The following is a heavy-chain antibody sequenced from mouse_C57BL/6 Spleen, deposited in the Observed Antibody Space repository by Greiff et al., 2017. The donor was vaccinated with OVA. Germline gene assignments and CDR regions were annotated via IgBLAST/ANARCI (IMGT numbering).Heavy chain of an antibody. D-gene: IGHD4-1*02. CDR2: INPGSGGT. CDR3: ARSGATGYYFDY. J-gene: IGHJ2*01. V-gene: IGHV1-54*01. CDR1: GYAFTNYL. Sequence: QVQLQQSGAELVRPGTSVKVSCKASGYAFTNYLIEWVKQRPGQGLEWIGVINPGSGGTNYNEKFKGKATLTADKSSSTAYMQLSSLTSEDSAVYFCARSGATGYYFDYWGQGTTLTVSS.